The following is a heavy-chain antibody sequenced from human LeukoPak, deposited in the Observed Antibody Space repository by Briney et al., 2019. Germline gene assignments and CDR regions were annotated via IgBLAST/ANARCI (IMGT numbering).Heavy chain of an antibody. Sequence: QPGGSLRLSCAASGFTFSSYGMHWVRQAPGKGLEWVAVIWYDGSNKYYADSVKGRFTISRDNSKITLYLQMNSLRAEDTAVYYCAREGYSGYDTLLADYYYGMDVWGQGTTVTVSS. J-gene: IGHJ6*02. D-gene: IGHD5-12*01. CDR1: GFTFSSYG. CDR3: AREGYSGYDTLLADYYYGMDV. V-gene: IGHV3-33*01. CDR2: IWYDGSNK.